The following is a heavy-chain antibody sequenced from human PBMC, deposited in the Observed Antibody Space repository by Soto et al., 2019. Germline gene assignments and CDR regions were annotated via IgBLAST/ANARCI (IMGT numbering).Heavy chain of an antibody. J-gene: IGHJ3*02. CDR2: IIPILGIA. V-gene: IGHV1-69*02. CDR3: ARGTNDYGDFDDAFDI. CDR1: GGTFSSYT. D-gene: IGHD4-17*01. Sequence: ASVKVSCKASGGTFSSYTISWVRQAPGQGPEWMGRIIPILGIANYAQKFQGRVTITADKSTSTAYMELSSLRSEDTAVYYCARGTNDYGDFDDAFDIWGQGTMVTVSS.